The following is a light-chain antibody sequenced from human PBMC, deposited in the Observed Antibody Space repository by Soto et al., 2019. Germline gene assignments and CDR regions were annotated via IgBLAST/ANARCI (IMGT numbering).Light chain of an antibody. Sequence: DIQMTQSPSTLSASVGDRVTITCRASQSISSWLAWYQQKPGKPPRLLIYRTSSLEDGVSSRFSGSGSGTEFTLIISSLQPDDFATSYCQQYGTFSTFGQGTQLEIK. J-gene: IGKJ2*01. CDR2: RTS. CDR3: QQYGTFST. CDR1: QSISSW. V-gene: IGKV1-5*03.